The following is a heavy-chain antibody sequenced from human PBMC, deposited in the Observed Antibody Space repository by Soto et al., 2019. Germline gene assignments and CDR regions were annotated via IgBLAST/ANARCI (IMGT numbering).Heavy chain of an antibody. Sequence: EVQLVESGGGLVQPGGSLRLSCAASGFSFSTYNMNWVRQAPGKGLEWVSYISGSSSTIYYADSVKGRFTIARDNTKNTLNLQITSLRDENTPVYYCTRESSSTLAIGGAIDGDYWGQGTLVTVSS. D-gene: IGHD1-26*01. CDR1: GFSFSTYN. CDR2: ISGSSSTI. J-gene: IGHJ4*02. V-gene: IGHV3-48*02. CDR3: TRESSSTLAIGGAIDGDY.